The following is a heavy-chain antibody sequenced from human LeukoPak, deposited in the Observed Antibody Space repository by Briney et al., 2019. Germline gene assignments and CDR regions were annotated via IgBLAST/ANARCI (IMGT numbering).Heavy chain of an antibody. J-gene: IGHJ6*02. CDR2: INPSGGST. CDR3: ARDSPVVPAAIFYYYYGMDV. V-gene: IGHV1-46*01. D-gene: IGHD2-2*01. Sequence: ASVKVSCKASGYTFTGYYMHWVRQAPGQGLEWMGIINPSGGSTSYAQKFQGRVTMTRDTSTSTVYMELSSLRSEDTAVYYCARDSPVVPAAIFYYYYGMDVWGQGTTVTVSS. CDR1: GYTFTGYY.